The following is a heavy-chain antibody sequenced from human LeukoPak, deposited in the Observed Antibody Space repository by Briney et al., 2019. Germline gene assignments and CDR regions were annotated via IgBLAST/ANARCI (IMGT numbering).Heavy chain of an antibody. CDR3: ARDWGYGMDV. J-gene: IGHJ6*02. V-gene: IGHV3-30*02. D-gene: IGHD3-16*01. CDR2: IRYDGSNK. Sequence: GGSLRLSCAASGFTFSSYSMNWVRQAPGKGLEWVAFIRYDGSNKYYADSVKGRFTISRDNSKNTLYLQMNSLRAEDTAVYYCARDWGYGMDVWGQGTTVTVSS. CDR1: GFTFSSYS.